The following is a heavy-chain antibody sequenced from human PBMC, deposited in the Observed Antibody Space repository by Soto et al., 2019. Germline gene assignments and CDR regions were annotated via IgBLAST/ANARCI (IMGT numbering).Heavy chain of an antibody. D-gene: IGHD6-6*01. Sequence: ESLKISCKGSGYSFTSYWISWVRQMPGKGLEWMGRIDPSDSYTNYSPSFQGHVTISADKSISTAYLQWSSLKASDTAMYYCARQGIAARPDDYYYYGMDVWGQGTTVTVSS. CDR2: IDPSDSYT. V-gene: IGHV5-10-1*01. CDR3: ARQGIAARPDDYYYYGMDV. J-gene: IGHJ6*02. CDR1: GYSFTSYW.